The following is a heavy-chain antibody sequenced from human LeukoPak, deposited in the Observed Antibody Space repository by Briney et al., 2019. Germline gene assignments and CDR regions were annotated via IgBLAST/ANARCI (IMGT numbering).Heavy chain of an antibody. CDR1: GFTFSSYG. CDR2: IWYDGSNK. V-gene: IGHV3-33*06. J-gene: IGHJ4*02. Sequence: GGSLRLSCAASGFTFSSYGMHWVRQAPGKGLEWVAVIWYDGSNKYYADSVKGRFTISRDNSKNTLYLQMNSLRAEDTAAYYCAKDYADTAMVVPPDYWGQGTLVTVSS. CDR3: AKDYADTAMVVPPDY. D-gene: IGHD5-18*01.